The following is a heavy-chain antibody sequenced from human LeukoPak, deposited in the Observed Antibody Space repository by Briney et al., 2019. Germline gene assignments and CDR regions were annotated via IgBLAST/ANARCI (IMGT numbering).Heavy chain of an antibody. CDR2: IYPSESS. CDR1: AGSISSYY. Sequence: SGTLSLTCTVSAGSISSYYWSWIRQPPGKGRGWMGNIYPSESSYYNPSLKSRVTISVDTSENQFSLKLSSVTAADTAVYYCARFVFEYVGSFHFDYWGQGILVTVSS. D-gene: IGHD2/OR15-2a*01. V-gene: IGHV4-4*09. CDR3: ARFVFEYVGSFHFDY. J-gene: IGHJ4*02.